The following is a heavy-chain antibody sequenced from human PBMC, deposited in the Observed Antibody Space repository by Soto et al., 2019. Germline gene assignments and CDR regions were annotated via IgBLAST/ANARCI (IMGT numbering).Heavy chain of an antibody. CDR2: IYYSWST. Sequence: QVQLQESGPGLVKPSQTLSLTCTVSGGSISSGDYYWSWVRQPPAKGLEWLGYIYYSWSTYYNPSLKSRVTISVDTSKHQFSLKLSSVTAADTAGYYCAIANYDLWSGYSYYFDYWGQGTLVTVSS. D-gene: IGHD3-3*01. J-gene: IGHJ4*02. CDR3: AIANYDLWSGYSYYFDY. V-gene: IGHV4-30-4*01. CDR1: GGSISSGDYY.